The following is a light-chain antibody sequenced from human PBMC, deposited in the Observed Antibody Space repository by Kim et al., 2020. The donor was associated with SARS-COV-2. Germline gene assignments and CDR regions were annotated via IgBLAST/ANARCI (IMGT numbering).Light chain of an antibody. V-gene: IGLV3-1*01. CDR2: NDS. CDR1: RLGDKY. CDR3: QAWDNNNGV. J-gene: IGLJ3*02. Sequence: SVSPGQTASITCSGDRLGDKYASWYQQKPCQSPVLVIYNDSRRPSGIPEPFSGSNSGNTATLTISGTQAIDEADYYCQAWDNNNGVFGGGTKLAVL.